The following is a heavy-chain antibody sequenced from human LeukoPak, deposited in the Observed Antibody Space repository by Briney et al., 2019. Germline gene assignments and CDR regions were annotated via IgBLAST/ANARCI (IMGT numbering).Heavy chain of an antibody. J-gene: IGHJ1*01. CDR2: LSGSGAST. Sequence: GGSLRLSCAASGFTFSSYAMSWVRQAPGKGLEWVSALSGSGASTFYADSVKGRFTISRDNSKTTLYLQMSSLRAEDTAVYYCANLIIAAAGYEYFQHWGQGTLVTVSS. CDR3: ANLIIAAAGYEYFQH. CDR1: GFTFSSYA. D-gene: IGHD6-13*01. V-gene: IGHV3-23*01.